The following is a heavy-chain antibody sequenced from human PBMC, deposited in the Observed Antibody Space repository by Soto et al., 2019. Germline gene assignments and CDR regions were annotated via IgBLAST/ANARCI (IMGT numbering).Heavy chain of an antibody. Sequence: GGSLRLSCAASGFTFGDYAMHWVRQVPGRGLEWVSGVSWTNISFGYADSVKGRFTISRDNAKNSLYLQMNSLRREDTAFYYCAKDRHTAMVTGDFDYWARGTLVTVSS. V-gene: IGHV3-9*01. CDR3: AKDRHTAMVTGDFDY. CDR2: VSWTNISF. CDR1: GFTFGDYA. D-gene: IGHD5-18*01. J-gene: IGHJ4*01.